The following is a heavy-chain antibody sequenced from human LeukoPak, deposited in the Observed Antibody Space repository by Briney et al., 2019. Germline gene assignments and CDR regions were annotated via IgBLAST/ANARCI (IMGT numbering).Heavy chain of an antibody. J-gene: IGHJ3*02. Sequence: PSQTLSLTCTVSGGSISSGDYYWSWIRQPPGKGLEWIGYIYYSGSTYYNPSLKSRVTISVDTSKNQFSLKLSSVTAEDTAVYYCARDPPRDKSGYYYNASDIWGQGTMVTVSS. D-gene: IGHD3-22*01. CDR1: GGSISSGDYY. CDR3: ARDPPRDKSGYYYNASDI. CDR2: IYYSGST. V-gene: IGHV4-30-4*08.